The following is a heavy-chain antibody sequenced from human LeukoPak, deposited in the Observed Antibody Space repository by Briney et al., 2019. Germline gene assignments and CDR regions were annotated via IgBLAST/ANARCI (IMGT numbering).Heavy chain of an antibody. CDR2: INPNSGGT. D-gene: IGHD1-1*01. V-gene: IGHV1-2*02. CDR1: GYTFTGYY. Sequence: ASVKVSFKASGYTFTGYYMHWVRQAPGQGLEWMGWINPNSGGTNYAQKFQGRVTMTRDTSISTAYMELSRLRSDDTAVYYCAKDGGSARTTFDSWGQGTLVTVSS. J-gene: IGHJ4*02. CDR3: AKDGGSARTTFDS.